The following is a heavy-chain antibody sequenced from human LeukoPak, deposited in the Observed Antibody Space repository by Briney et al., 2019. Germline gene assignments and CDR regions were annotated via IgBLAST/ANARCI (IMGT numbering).Heavy chain of an antibody. J-gene: IGHJ4*02. CDR1: GYTFTGYY. V-gene: IGHV1-2*02. D-gene: IGHD2-21*01. CDR2: INPNSGGT. Sequence: GASVKVSCKASGYTFTGYYMHWVRQAPGQGLEWMGWINPNSGGTNYAQKFQDRVTLTRDTSINTVYMELNRLRSDDTALYYCARGIAGGFDYWGQGTLVTVSS. CDR3: ARGIAGGFDY.